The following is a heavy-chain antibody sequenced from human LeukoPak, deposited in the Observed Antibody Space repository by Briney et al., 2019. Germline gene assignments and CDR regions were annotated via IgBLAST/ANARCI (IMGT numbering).Heavy chain of an antibody. V-gene: IGHV1-69*06. Sequence: ASVKVSCKASGGTFSSYAISWVRQAPGHGLEWMGGFIPIFGTANYAQKFQGRVTITADKSTSTAYMELSSLRSEDTAVYYCASERGYDSSGYSAFDIWGQGTMVTVSS. CDR1: GGTFSSYA. CDR2: FIPIFGTA. J-gene: IGHJ3*02. CDR3: ASERGYDSSGYSAFDI. D-gene: IGHD3-22*01.